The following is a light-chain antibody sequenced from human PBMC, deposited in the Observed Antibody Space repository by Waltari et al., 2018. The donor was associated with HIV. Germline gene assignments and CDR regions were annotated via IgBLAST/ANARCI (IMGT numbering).Light chain of an antibody. V-gene: IGKV3-15*01. Sequence: EIVMTQSPATLSVSPGERVTLSCTASQNVITNLAWYQQKPGQAPRLLIYGASTRATGIPPRFSGGGSWTEFTLTIGSLQSEDFTCYYCQQYNKWPRTFGQGTKVEVK. CDR3: QQYNKWPRT. J-gene: IGKJ1*01. CDR2: GAS. CDR1: QNVITN.